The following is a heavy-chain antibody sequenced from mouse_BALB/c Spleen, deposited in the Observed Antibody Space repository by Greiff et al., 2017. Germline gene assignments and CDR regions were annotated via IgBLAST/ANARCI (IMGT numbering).Heavy chain of an antibody. Sequence: EVNVVESGGGLVQPGGSLRLSCATSGFTFTDYYMSWVRQPPGKALEWLGFIRNKANGYTTEYSASVKGRFTISRDNSQSILYLQMNTLRAEDSATYYCARASYYAWFAYWGEGTLVTVSA. CDR2: IRNKANGYTT. J-gene: IGHJ3*01. CDR1: GFTFTDYY. D-gene: IGHD2-10*01. V-gene: IGHV7-3*02. CDR3: ARASYYAWFAY.